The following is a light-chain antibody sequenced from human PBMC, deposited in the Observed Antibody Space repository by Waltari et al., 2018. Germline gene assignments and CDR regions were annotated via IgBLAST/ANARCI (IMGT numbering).Light chain of an antibody. V-gene: IGLV2-14*03. Sequence: QSALTQTASVSGSPGQSITISCTGTSSDVGGYNHVSWYQQHPGKAPKLIIYDVSNRPSGVSNRFFGSKSGNTASLTISGLQAEDEAVYFCSSYSTSTTPYVFGTGTKVTVL. J-gene: IGLJ1*01. CDR1: SSDVGGYNH. CDR2: DVS. CDR3: SSYSTSTTPYV.